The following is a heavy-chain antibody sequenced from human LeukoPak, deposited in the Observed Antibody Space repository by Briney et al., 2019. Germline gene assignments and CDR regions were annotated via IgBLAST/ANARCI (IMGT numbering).Heavy chain of an antibody. J-gene: IGHJ5*02. V-gene: IGHV3-66*02. CDR2: IYSGGST. CDR1: GFTVRSNY. Sequence: GGSLRLSCASSGFTVRSNYMSWVRQAPGKGLEGVSVIYSGGSTYYADSVKGRFTISRDNSKNTLYLQMNSLRAEDTAVYYCARATLGGLDPWGQGTLVTVSS. CDR3: ARATLGGLDP.